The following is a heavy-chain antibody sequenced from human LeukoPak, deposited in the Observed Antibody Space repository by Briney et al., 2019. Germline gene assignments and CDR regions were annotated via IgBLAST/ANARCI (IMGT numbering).Heavy chain of an antibody. Sequence: SETLSLTCTVSGVSISSYDWSWIRQPPGKGLEWIGYIYYSGSTNYNPSLKSRATISVDTSKNQFSLKLSSVTAADTAVYYCARPAVAASGDYYYMDVWGKGTTVTVSS. V-gene: IGHV4-59*08. CDR3: ARPAVAASGDYYYMDV. CDR1: GVSISSYD. D-gene: IGHD6-19*01. J-gene: IGHJ6*03. CDR2: IYYSGST.